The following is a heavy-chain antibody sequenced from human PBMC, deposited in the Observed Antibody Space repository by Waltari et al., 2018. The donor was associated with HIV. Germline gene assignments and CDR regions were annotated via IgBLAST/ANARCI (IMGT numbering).Heavy chain of an antibody. CDR3: ARAPTISGLLSDYYYAMDV. J-gene: IGHJ6*02. CDR2: IYYRGST. Sequence: QVQLQESGPGLVKPSQTLSLTCTVSGGSISSGGYYWSWIRQHPGKGLEWIGYIYYRGSTYYNPSLKSRITISVDTSKNQFSLKLSSVTAADTAVYYCARAPTISGLLSDYYYAMDVWGQGTTVTVSS. D-gene: IGHD3-22*01. CDR1: GGSISSGGYY. V-gene: IGHV4-31*03.